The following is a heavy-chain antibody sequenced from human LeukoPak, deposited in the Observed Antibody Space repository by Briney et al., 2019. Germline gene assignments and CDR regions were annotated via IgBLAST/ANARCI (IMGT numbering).Heavy chain of an antibody. CDR3: ARGPSGYHNT. V-gene: IGHV3-23*01. CDR1: GFTFSNYG. D-gene: IGHD5-12*01. J-gene: IGHJ4*02. CDR2: LSNSGIGI. Sequence: GGSLRLSCVASGFTFSNYGMSWVRQAPGKGLEWVSSLSNSGIGIYYADSVKGRFTISRDSSKNILHLQMNSLRAEDTAVYYCARGPSGYHNTGGQGTLVTVSS.